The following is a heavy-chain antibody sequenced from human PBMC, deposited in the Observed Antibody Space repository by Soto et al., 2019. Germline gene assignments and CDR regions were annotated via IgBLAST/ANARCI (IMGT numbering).Heavy chain of an antibody. Sequence: SVKVSCKASGGTFSSYTISWVRQAPGQGLEWMGRIIPILGIANYAQKFQDRVTMTANKSTSTAYMQLASLRSEDTAVYYCARGLDFWSGYSRADSWGQGTLVTVSS. J-gene: IGHJ4*02. CDR2: IIPILGIA. CDR3: ARGLDFWSGYSRADS. D-gene: IGHD3-3*01. V-gene: IGHV1-69*02. CDR1: GGTFSSYT.